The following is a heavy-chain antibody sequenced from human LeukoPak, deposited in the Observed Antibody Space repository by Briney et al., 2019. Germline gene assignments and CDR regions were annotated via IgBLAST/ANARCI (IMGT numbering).Heavy chain of an antibody. CDR3: AKVQTYYYGSGSYYTDAFDI. V-gene: IGHV3-30*02. J-gene: IGHJ3*02. Sequence: GGSLRLSCAASGFTFNSYGIHWVRQAPGKGLEWVAFIRYDGSSKYYVDSVKGRFTISRDNSKNTLYLQMNSLRAEDTAVYYCAKVQTYYYGSGSYYTDAFDIWGQGTMVTVSS. CDR1: GFTFNSYG. D-gene: IGHD3-10*01. CDR2: IRYDGSSK.